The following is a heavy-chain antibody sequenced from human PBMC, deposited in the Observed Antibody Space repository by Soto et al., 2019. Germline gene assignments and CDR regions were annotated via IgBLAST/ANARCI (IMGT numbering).Heavy chain of an antibody. J-gene: IGHJ5*02. Sequence: GESLKISCKGSGYSFTSYWISWVRQMPGKGLEWMGRIDPSDSYTNYSPSFQGHVTISADKSISTAYLQWSSLKASDTAMYYCARHEGDGYNSVWFDPWGQGTLVTASS. CDR3: ARHEGDGYNSVWFDP. D-gene: IGHD5-12*01. V-gene: IGHV5-10-1*01. CDR1: GYSFTSYW. CDR2: IDPSDSYT.